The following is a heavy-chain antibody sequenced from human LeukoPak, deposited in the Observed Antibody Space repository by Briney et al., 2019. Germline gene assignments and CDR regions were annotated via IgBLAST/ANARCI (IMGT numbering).Heavy chain of an antibody. J-gene: IGHJ4*02. CDR1: GGTFSSYA. CDR2: IIPILGIA. D-gene: IGHD2-15*01. Sequence: SVKVSCKASGGTFSSYAISWVRQAPGQGLEWMGRIIPILGIANYAQKFQGRVTITADKSTSTAYMELSSLRSEDTAVYYCARGTRSGGSRNRDDYWGQGTLVTVSS. V-gene: IGHV1-69*04. CDR3: ARGTRSGGSRNRDDY.